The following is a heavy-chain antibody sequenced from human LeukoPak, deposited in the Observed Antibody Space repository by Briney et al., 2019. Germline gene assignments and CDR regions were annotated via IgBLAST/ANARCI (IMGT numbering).Heavy chain of an antibody. CDR1: GGSISSSNW. CDR3: ARGGLRYFDWLLTSWFDP. V-gene: IGHV4-4*02. Sequence: SGTLSLTCAVSGGSISSSNWWSWVRQPPGKGLEWIGEIYHSGSTNYNPSLKSRVTISVDKSKNQFSLKLSSVTAADTAVYYCARGGLRYFDWLLTSWFDPWGQGTLVTVSS. J-gene: IGHJ5*02. D-gene: IGHD3-9*01. CDR2: IYHSGST.